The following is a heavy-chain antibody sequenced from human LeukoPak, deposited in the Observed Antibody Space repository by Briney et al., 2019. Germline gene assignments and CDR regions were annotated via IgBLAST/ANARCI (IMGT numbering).Heavy chain of an antibody. CDR3: ARAADDYGDYTHWFDP. CDR1: GSSISSYY. CDR2: IYYSGST. J-gene: IGHJ5*02. V-gene: IGHV4-59*01. D-gene: IGHD4-17*01. Sequence: SETLSLTCTVSGSSISSYYWSWIRQPPGKGLEWIGYIYYSGSTNCNPSLKSRVTISVDTSKNQFSLKLSSVTAADTAVYYCARAADDYGDYTHWFDPWGQGTLVTVSS.